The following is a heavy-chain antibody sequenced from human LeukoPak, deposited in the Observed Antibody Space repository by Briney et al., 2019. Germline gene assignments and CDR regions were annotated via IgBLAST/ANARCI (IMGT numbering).Heavy chain of an antibody. CDR1: GAISSISYY. J-gene: IGHJ4*02. CDR3: ARHYSGWYNFFDY. D-gene: IGHD6-19*01. Sequence: ASATLSLICTVSGAISSISYYWGWMRQAPGKGLAWLGSLFFSGSTQYNPSLKSRVTISVDTSKNQFSLKLTSVTAADTAVYYCARHYSGWYNFFDYWGQGTLVTVSS. CDR2: LFFSGST. V-gene: IGHV4-39*01.